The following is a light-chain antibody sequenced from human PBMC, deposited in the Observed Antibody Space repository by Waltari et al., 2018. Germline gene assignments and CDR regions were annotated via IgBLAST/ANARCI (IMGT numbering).Light chain of an antibody. CDR2: WAS. CDR1: QRVLYSSNNKNY. V-gene: IGKV4-1*01. CDR3: QQYYSTPYT. Sequence: DIVMTQSPDSLAVSLGEKATINCKSSQRVLYSSNNKNYLAWYQQKPGQPPKLLIYWASTREFGVPDRFSGSGSGTDFTLTISSLQAEDVAGYYCQQYYSTPYTFGQGTKLEIK. J-gene: IGKJ2*01.